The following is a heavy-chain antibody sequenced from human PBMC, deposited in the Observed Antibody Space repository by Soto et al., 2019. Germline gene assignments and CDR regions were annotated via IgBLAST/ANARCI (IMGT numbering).Heavy chain of an antibody. Sequence: SETLSLTCAVSGGSISSGGYSWSWIRQPPGKGLEWIGYIYHSGSTYYNPSLKSRVTISVDRSKNQFSLKLSSVTAADTAVYYCARAIWGDYVGYANWFDPWGQGTLVTVSS. CDR2: IYHSGST. J-gene: IGHJ5*02. CDR1: GGSISSGGYS. V-gene: IGHV4-30-2*01. CDR3: ARAIWGDYVGYANWFDP. D-gene: IGHD4-17*01.